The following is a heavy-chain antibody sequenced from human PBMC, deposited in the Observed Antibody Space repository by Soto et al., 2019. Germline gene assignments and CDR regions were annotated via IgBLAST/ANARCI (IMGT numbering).Heavy chain of an antibody. V-gene: IGHV1-69*05. CDR1: GGTFSNYA. D-gene: IGHD4-17*01. CDR3: ARGTTVETGNY. CDR2: IIPNFGTA. J-gene: IGHJ4*02. Sequence: SVKVSCKASGGTFSNYAISWVRQAPGQGLEWMGGIIPNFGTAMYAQKFQGRVTITTDASTSTAYMELRSLRSEDTAVYYCARGTTVETGNYWGQGTLVTVSS.